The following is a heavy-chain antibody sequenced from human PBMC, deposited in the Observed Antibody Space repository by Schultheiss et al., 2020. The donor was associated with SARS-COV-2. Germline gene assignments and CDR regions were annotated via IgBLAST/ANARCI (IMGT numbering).Heavy chain of an antibody. V-gene: IGHV4-38-2*01. CDR3: ARVGSDIVVVPAPYFDY. Sequence: SQTLSLTCAVSGYSISSGYYWGWIRQPPGKGLEWIGEINHSGSTNYNPSLKSRVTISVDTSKNQFSLKLSSVTAADTAVYYCARVGSDIVVVPAPYFDYWGQGTLVTVSS. J-gene: IGHJ4*02. D-gene: IGHD2-2*01. CDR2: INHSGST. CDR1: GYSISSGYY.